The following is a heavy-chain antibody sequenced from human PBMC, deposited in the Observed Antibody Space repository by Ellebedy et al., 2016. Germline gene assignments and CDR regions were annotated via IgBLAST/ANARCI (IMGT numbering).Heavy chain of an antibody. CDR3: AREDGDYGGYFDY. D-gene: IGHD4-17*01. CDR1: GYTFTGYY. V-gene: IGHV1-2*04. J-gene: IGHJ4*02. CDR2: INPNSGGT. Sequence: ASVKVSCXASGYTFTGYYMHWVRQAPGQGLEWMGWINPNSGGTNYAQKFQGWVTMTRDTSISTAYMELSRLRSDDTAVYYCAREDGDYGGYFDYWGQGTLVTVSS.